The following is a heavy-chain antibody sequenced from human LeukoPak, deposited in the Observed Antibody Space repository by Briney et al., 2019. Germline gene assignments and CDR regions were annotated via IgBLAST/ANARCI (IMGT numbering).Heavy chain of an antibody. V-gene: IGHV3-23*01. CDR1: GFTFSSNA. D-gene: IGHD1-26*01. CDR3: AKGQATAFDY. CDR2: ISGSGGST. Sequence: GGSLRLSCATSGFTFSSNAMSWVRQAPGKGLEWVSAISGSGGSTYYADSVKGRFTISRDNSKNTLYLQMNSLRAEDTALYHCAKGQATAFDYWGQGTLVTVSS. J-gene: IGHJ4*02.